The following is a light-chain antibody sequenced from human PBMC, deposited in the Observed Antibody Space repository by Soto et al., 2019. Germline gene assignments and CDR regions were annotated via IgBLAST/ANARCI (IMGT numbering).Light chain of an antibody. CDR3: ISYTSDDVRYV. Sequence: QSVLNQPASVSGTPGQSITISCTGSNSDVGIYDFVSWYQHHPGRAPKLIVSEVSHRPSGVSNRFSGSKSGNTASLTISGLQSEDEADYYCISYTSDDVRYVFGTGTKLTVL. CDR1: NSDVGIYDF. V-gene: IGLV2-14*01. CDR2: EVS. J-gene: IGLJ1*01.